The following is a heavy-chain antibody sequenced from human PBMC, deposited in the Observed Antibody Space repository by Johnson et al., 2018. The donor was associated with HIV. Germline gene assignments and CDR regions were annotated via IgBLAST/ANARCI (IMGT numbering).Heavy chain of an antibody. CDR1: GFTFSSYA. V-gene: IGHV3-13*01. CDR3: ARGGRGHDAFDI. Sequence: VQLVESGGGLVQPGGSLRLSCAASGFTFSSYAMHWVRQAPGKGLEWVSAIGTAGDTYYPGSVKGRFTISRENAKNSLYLQMNSLRAGDTAVYYCARGGRGHDAFDIWGQGTMVTVSS. J-gene: IGHJ3*02. CDR2: IGTAGDT.